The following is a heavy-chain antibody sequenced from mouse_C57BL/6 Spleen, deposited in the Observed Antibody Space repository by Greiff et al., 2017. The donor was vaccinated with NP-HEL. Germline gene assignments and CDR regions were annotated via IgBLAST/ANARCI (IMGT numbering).Heavy chain of an antibody. Sequence: VQLQQPGAELVRPGTSVKLSCKASGYTLTSYWLHSAQQRPPQGLEWIGVIDPSDSYTNYNQKFKGKATLTVDTSSSTAYMQLSSLTSEDSAVYYCARYSNYENYYAMDYWGQGTSVTVSS. J-gene: IGHJ4*01. V-gene: IGHV1-59*01. CDR2: IDPSDSYT. CDR1: GYTLTSYW. CDR3: ARYSNYENYYAMDY. D-gene: IGHD2-5*01.